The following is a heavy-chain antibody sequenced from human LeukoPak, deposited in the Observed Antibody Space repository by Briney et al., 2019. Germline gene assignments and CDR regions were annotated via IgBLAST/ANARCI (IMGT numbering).Heavy chain of an antibody. Sequence: SETLSLTCTVSGGSISSGGYYWSWIRQHPGKGLEWIGYIYYSGSTYYNPSLKSRVTISVDTSKNQFSLKLSSVTAADTAVYYCARLVVSAAMWGPDPYYFDYWGQGTLVTVSS. V-gene: IGHV4-31*03. CDR3: ARLVVSAAMWGPDPYYFDY. CDR2: IYYSGST. J-gene: IGHJ4*02. CDR1: GGSISSGGYY. D-gene: IGHD2-2*01.